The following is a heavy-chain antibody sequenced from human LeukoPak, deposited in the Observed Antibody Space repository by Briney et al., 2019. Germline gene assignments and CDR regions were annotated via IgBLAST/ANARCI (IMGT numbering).Heavy chain of an antibody. D-gene: IGHD2-2*01. Sequence: GGSLRLSCAASGFTFSSYSMNWVRQAPGKGLEWVTYISSSSTTIYYADSVRGRFTISRDNAKNSLYLQMNSLRAEDTAVYYCARRYCSSTSCYLSLDYWGQGTLVTVSS. V-gene: IGHV3-48*01. J-gene: IGHJ4*02. CDR1: GFTFSSYS. CDR2: ISSSSTTI. CDR3: ARRYCSSTSCYLSLDY.